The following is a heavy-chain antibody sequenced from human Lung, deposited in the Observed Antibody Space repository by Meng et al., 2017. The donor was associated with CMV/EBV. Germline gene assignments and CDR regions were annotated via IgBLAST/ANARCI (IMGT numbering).Heavy chain of an antibody. V-gene: IGHV4-4*07. J-gene: IGHJ4*02. Sequence: QAPGPGRVEPSATLSLTSTVSGGSSSSYYWSWIRQSAGKGLEWIGRIYTSATTIYNPSLKSRLTLSLDTSKNQFSLTLNSVTAADTAVYYCARAEADTGNFDYWGQGTLVTVSS. CDR3: ARAEADTGNFDY. D-gene: IGHD6-19*01. CDR1: GGSSSSYY. CDR2: IYTSATT.